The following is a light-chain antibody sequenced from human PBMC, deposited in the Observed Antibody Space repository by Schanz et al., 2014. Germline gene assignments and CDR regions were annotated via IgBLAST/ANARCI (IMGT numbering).Light chain of an antibody. J-gene: IGKJ2*01. V-gene: IGKV3D-15*01. CDR2: GAS. CDR1: QSVNSN. Sequence: IVMTQSPATLSVSPGERASLSCRASQSVNSNLAWYQQKPGQAPRLLIYGASSRATGIPDRFSGSGSGTDFTLTISRLEPEDFAVYYCQQYHNSPPDTFGQGTKLEIK. CDR3: QQYHNSPPDT.